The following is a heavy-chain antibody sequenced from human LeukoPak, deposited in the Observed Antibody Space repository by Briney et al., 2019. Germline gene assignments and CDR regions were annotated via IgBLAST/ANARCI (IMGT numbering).Heavy chain of an antibody. Sequence: SETLSLTCAVYGGSFSGYYWSWIRQPPGKGLEWIGEINHSGSTNYNPSLKSRVTISVDTSKNQFSLKLSSVTAADTTVYYCARAYCGGDCYSVYYYYMDVWGKGTTVTVSS. CDR2: INHSGST. J-gene: IGHJ6*03. CDR1: GGSFSGYY. D-gene: IGHD2-21*02. V-gene: IGHV4-34*01. CDR3: ARAYCGGDCYSVYYYYMDV.